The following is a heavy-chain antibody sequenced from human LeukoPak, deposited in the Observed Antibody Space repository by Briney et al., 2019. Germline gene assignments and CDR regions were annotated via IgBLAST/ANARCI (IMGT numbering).Heavy chain of an antibody. Sequence: GESLQISCKGSGYIFTRYWIGWVRPMPGKGLEWMGIIFPGDSDPRYSPSFQGQGTISPDKSISTASLQWSSLKASDTAMYYCASAGDTSDYFYFSAFDIWGQGTMVTVSS. CDR3: ASAGDTSDYFYFSAFDI. D-gene: IGHD3-22*01. CDR2: IFPGDSDP. V-gene: IGHV5-51*01. CDR1: GYIFTRYW. J-gene: IGHJ3*02.